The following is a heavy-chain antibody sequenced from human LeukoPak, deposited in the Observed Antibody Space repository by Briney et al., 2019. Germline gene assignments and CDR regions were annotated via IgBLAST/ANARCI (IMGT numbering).Heavy chain of an antibody. D-gene: IGHD1-26*01. J-gene: IGHJ4*02. CDR2: ISGSGNRT. V-gene: IGHV3-23*01. Sequence: GGSLRLSYAASGFTFSSYAMSWVRQAPGKGLEWASSISGSGNRTYYADSVKGRFTISRDNSKNTLYLQMNSLRAEDTAVYYCASLVGATRGYFHYWGQGTLVTVSS. CDR1: GFTFSSYA. CDR3: ASLVGATRGYFHY.